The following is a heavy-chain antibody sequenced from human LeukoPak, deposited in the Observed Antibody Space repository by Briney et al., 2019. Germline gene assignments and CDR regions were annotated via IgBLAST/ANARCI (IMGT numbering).Heavy chain of an antibody. D-gene: IGHD3-10*01. V-gene: IGHV3-48*04. CDR3: ARGRYGSGSYGAFDI. J-gene: IGHJ3*02. Sequence: PSGGSLRLSCAASGFTFSSYSMNWVRQAPGKGLEWVSYISSSSSTIYYADSVKGRFTISRDNAKNSLYLQMNSLRAEDTAVYYCARGRYGSGSYGAFDIWGPGTMVTVSS. CDR2: ISSSSSTI. CDR1: GFTFSSYS.